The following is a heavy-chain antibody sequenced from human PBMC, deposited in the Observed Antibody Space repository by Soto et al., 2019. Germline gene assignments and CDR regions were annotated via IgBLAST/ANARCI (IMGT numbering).Heavy chain of an antibody. CDR2: ISSGSSDK. J-gene: IGHJ4*02. D-gene: IGHD5-12*01. CDR3: AKEPIVATIFDY. CDR1: GFTFTSST. V-gene: IGHV3-21*04. Sequence: GGSLRLSCAASGFTFTSSTMKWVRQAPGKGLEWVSSISSGSSDKYYADSVRGRFTISRDNAKNSLYLQMNSLRAEDTAVYYCAKEPIVATIFDYWGQGTLVTVSS.